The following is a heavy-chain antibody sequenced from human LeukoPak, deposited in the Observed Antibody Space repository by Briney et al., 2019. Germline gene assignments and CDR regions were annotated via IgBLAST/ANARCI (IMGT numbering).Heavy chain of an antibody. CDR3: AKDPRIVGASY. Sequence: GGSLRLSCAASGFTFSSYAMCWVRQAPGKGLEWVSAISGSGGSTYYADSVKGRFTISRDNSKNTLYLQMNSLRAEDTAVYYCAKDPRIVGASYWGQGTLVTVSS. V-gene: IGHV3-23*01. CDR2: ISGSGGST. J-gene: IGHJ4*02. CDR1: GFTFSSYA. D-gene: IGHD1-26*01.